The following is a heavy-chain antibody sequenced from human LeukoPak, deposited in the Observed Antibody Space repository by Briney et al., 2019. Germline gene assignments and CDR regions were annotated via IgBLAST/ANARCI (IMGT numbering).Heavy chain of an antibody. CDR2: INPSGGST. J-gene: IGHJ4*02. Sequence: ASAKVSCKASGYTFTSYYMHWVRQALGQGLEWMGIINPSGGSTSYAQKFQGRVTMTRDSSTSTVYMELSSLRSEDTAVYYCARGRQLSIVVASFDYWGQGTLVTVSS. V-gene: IGHV1-46*01. CDR1: GYTFTSYY. D-gene: IGHD3-22*01. CDR3: ARGRQLSIVVASFDY.